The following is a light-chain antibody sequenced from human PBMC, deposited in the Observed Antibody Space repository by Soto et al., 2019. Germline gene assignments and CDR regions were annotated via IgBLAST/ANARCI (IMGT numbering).Light chain of an antibody. CDR1: SSDVGSYNL. CDR3: CSYAGTPYV. J-gene: IGLJ1*01. CDR2: EVS. V-gene: IGLV2-23*02. Sequence: QSVLTQPASVSGSPGQSITISCTGTSSDVGSYNLVSWYQQHPGKAPKLMIYEVSKRPSGVPNRFSGSKSGNTASLTISGLQAEDEADYYCCSYAGTPYVFGTGTKVTVL.